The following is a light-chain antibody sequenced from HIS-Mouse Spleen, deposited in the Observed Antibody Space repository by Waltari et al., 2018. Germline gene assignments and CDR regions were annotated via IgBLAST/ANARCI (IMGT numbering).Light chain of an antibody. CDR2: EGS. V-gene: IGLV2-23*03. CDR1: SSDVGSYNL. CDR3: CSYAGSSTFEV. J-gene: IGLJ2*01. Sequence: QSALTQPASVSGSPGPSITIPCTGTSSDVGSYNLFPWYQQHPGKAPQLMIYEGSKRPSGVSNRFSGSKSGNTASLTISGLQAEDEADYYCCSYAGSSTFEVFGGGTKLTVL.